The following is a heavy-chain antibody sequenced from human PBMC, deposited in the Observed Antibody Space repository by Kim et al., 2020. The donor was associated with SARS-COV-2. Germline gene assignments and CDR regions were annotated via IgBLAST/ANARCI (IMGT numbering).Heavy chain of an antibody. V-gene: IGHV4-59*08. CDR3: ARHYASGTYPLDY. Sequence: NPAHKRRVTISIDTSKNQLSLALTSVTAADTAVYYCARHYASGTYPLDYWGQGTLVTVSS. D-gene: IGHD3-10*01. J-gene: IGHJ4*02.